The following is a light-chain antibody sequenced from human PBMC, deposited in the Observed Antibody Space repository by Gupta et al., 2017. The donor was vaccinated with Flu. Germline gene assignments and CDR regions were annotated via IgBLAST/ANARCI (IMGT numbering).Light chain of an antibody. Sequence: QSALTQPASVSGSPGQSITISCTGTSSDVGGYNYVSWYQQHPGEAPKLMIYEVSNRPSGVSNRFSGSKSGNTASLTISGLQAEDEADYYCSSYTSRYTVLFGGGTKLTVL. V-gene: IGLV2-14*01. CDR1: SSDVGGYNY. CDR3: SSYTSRYTVL. CDR2: EVS. J-gene: IGLJ2*01.